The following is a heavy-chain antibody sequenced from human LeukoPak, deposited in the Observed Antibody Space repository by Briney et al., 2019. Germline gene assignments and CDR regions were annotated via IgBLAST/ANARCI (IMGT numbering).Heavy chain of an antibody. CDR3: ARTPGSPYYYYYMDV. J-gene: IGHJ6*03. Sequence: PGGSLRLSCAASGFTFSNYWMHWVRQAPGKGLVWVSRINSDGINTSYADSVKGRFTISRDNAKNTLNLQMNSLRAEDTAVYYCARTPGSPYYYYYMDVWGKGTTVTVAS. CDR1: GFTFSNYW. CDR2: INSDGINT. V-gene: IGHV3-74*01. D-gene: IGHD1-14*01.